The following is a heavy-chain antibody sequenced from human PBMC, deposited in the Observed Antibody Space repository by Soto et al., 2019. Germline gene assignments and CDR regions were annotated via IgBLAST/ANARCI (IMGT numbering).Heavy chain of an antibody. CDR1: GFTFSSYA. CDR2: ISGSGGST. Sequence: GGSLRLSCAASGFTFSSYAMSWVRQAPGKGLEWVSAISGSGGSTYYADSVKGRFTIPRDNSKNTLYLQMNSLRAEDTAVYYCAKDLVTWYSSGIDYWGQGTLVTVSS. J-gene: IGHJ4*02. CDR3: AKDLVTWYSSGIDY. V-gene: IGHV3-23*01. D-gene: IGHD6-19*01.